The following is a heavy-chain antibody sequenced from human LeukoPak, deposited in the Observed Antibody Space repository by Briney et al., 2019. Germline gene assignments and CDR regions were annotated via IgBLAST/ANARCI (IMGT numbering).Heavy chain of an antibody. CDR1: GGSFSDYY. D-gene: IGHD2-2*01. V-gene: IGHV4-34*01. CDR2: INHSGST. J-gene: IGHJ4*02. CDR3: ARHRIPDALASAFGC. Sequence: SETLSLTCAVYGGSFSDYYWSWIRQPPGKGLEWIGEINHSGSTNYNPSLKSRVTISVDTSKNQFYLKLNSVTAADTAVYYCARHRIPDALASAFGCWGQGTLVTVSS.